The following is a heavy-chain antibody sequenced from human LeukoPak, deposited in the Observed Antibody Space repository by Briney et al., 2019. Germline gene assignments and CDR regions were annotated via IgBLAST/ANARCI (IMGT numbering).Heavy chain of an antibody. CDR1: GFTFSSYA. J-gene: IGHJ4*02. V-gene: IGHV3-23*01. CDR2: IKDSGGST. CDR3: AKDREGGYCSGGSCSFDF. D-gene: IGHD2-15*01. Sequence: GGSLRLSCAASGFTFSSYAMSWVRQAPGKGLEWVSRIKDSGGSTFYADSVKGRFTISRDNSKDTLYVQMNSLRAEDTAVYYCAKDREGGYCSGGSCSFDFWGQGTLVSVSS.